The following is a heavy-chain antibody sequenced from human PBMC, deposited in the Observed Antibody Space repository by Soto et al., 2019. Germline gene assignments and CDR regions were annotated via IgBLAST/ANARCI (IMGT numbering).Heavy chain of an antibody. CDR2: IIPIFGTA. CDR1: GGTFSSYA. D-gene: IGHD3-10*01. J-gene: IGHJ6*02. V-gene: IGHV1-69*12. Sequence: QVQLVQSGAEVKKPGSSVKVSCKASGGTFSSYAISWVRQAPGQGLEWMGGIIPIFGTADYAQKFQGRVAITADESTSTAYVALSSLRSEDTAAYYCALHYGSGRSYYYCGMDVWGQGATVTVSS. CDR3: ALHYGSGRSYYYCGMDV.